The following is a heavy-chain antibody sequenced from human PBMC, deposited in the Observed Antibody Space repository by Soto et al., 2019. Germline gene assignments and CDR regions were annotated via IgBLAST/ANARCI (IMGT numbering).Heavy chain of an antibody. CDR2: ITGSGDTT. CDR1: GFTFSRYA. Sequence: PGGSLRLSCAASGFTFSRYAMSWVRQAPGQGLEWVAVITGSGDTTYYADSVKGRFTISRDSSKNTVYLQMNSLRAEDTAVYYCAKTLIYSDGWFDCWGQGTLVTVSS. CDR3: AKTLIYSDGWFDC. J-gene: IGHJ4*02. D-gene: IGHD6-19*01. V-gene: IGHV3-23*01.